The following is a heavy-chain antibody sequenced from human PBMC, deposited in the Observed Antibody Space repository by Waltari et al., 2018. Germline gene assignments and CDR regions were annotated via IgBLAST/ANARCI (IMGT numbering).Heavy chain of an antibody. J-gene: IGHJ4*02. V-gene: IGHV3-33*01. CDR2: IWYDGSNK. D-gene: IGHD3-16*02. Sequence: QVQLVESGGGVVQPGRSLRLSCAASGFTFSSYGMHWVRQAPGKGLEWVAVIWYDGSNKYYADSVKGRFTISRDNSKNTLYLQMNSLRAEDTAVYYCARGYNDYVWVSYRYTGYYFDYWGQGTLVTVSS. CDR1: GFTFSSYG. CDR3: ARGYNDYVWVSYRYTGYYFDY.